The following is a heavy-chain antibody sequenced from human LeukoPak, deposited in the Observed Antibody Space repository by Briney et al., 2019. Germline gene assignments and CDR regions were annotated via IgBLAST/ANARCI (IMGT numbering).Heavy chain of an antibody. V-gene: IGHV3-43*02. CDR2: ISGDGGST. J-gene: IGHJ5*02. CDR3: AKDTGSSGWYSRFDP. Sequence: PGRSLRLSSAASGFTFDDYAMHWVRQAPGKGLEWVSLISGDGGSTYHADSVKGRFTISRDNSKNSLYLQMNSLRTEDTALYYCAKDTGSSGWYSRFDPWGQGTLVTVSS. CDR1: GFTFDDYA. D-gene: IGHD6-19*01.